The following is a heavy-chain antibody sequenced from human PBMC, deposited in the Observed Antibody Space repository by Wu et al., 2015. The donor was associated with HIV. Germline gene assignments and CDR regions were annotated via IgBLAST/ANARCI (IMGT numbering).Heavy chain of an antibody. CDR3: CEGNYDFGLLTCRQLVDP. D-gene: IGHD3-3*01. CDR2: INPKDGAT. CDR1: GYTFSDYY. Sequence: QVQLVQSGAEVKKPGASVKVSCKASGYTFSDYYLHWIRQAPGQGLEWMGWINPKDGATDFARKFQGRVTMTRDTSFSTAYMNLISLTSDDTAVYYCCEGNYDFGLLTCRQLVDPWGQGTLVTVSX. V-gene: IGHV1-2*02. J-gene: IGHJ5*02.